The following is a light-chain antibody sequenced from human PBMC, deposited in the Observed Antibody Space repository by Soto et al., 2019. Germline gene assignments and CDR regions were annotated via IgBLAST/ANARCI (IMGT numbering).Light chain of an antibody. J-gene: IGLJ1*01. CDR2: DVS. Sequence: QSALTQPASVSGSPGQSITISCTGTSSDVGGYNYVSWYQQHPGKAPKPMIYDVSNRPSGVSNRFSGSKSGNTNSSTISGLQAEDEADYYCSSYTSSSSIYVFGTGTKVTVL. CDR1: SSDVGGYNY. CDR3: SSYTSSSSIYV. V-gene: IGLV2-14*01.